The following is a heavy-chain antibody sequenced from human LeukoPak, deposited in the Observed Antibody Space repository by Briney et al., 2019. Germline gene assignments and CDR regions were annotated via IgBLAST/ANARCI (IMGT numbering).Heavy chain of an antibody. CDR1: GFTFNRCW. Sequence: GGSLRLSCVVSGFTFNRCWMNWVRQAPGKGLEWVAHINPDGRDTYYVDSVKGRFTISRDNSKNTLYLQMNSLRAEDTAVYYCAKGPWGFDPWGRGTLVTVSS. CDR3: AKGPWGFDP. D-gene: IGHD1-26*01. CDR2: INPDGRDT. V-gene: IGHV3-7*03. J-gene: IGHJ5*02.